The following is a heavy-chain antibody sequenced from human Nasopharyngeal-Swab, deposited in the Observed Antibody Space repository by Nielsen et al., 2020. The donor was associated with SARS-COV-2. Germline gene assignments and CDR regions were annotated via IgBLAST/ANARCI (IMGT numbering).Heavy chain of an antibody. CDR1: GSSFSTYW. J-gene: IGHJ4*02. V-gene: IGHV5-51*01. CDR2: IYPGDSDT. D-gene: IGHD5-24*01. Sequence: GESLKISCQGSGSSFSTYWLAWVRQMPGKGLQWMGMIYPGDSDTRNSPSFQDHITISADKSTSTAYLQWSSLKASDTAMYYCALYRLGYNTESDYWGQGTLVTVSS. CDR3: ALYRLGYNTESDY.